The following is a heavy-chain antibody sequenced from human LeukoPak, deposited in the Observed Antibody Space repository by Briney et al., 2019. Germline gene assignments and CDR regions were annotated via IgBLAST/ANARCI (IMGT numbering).Heavy chain of an antibody. V-gene: IGHV3-23*01. CDR3: AKALPLRYFDWLLSYYFDY. D-gene: IGHD3-9*01. J-gene: IGHJ4*02. Sequence: GGSLRLSCAVSGFTFSSYAMNWVRQAPGKGLEWVSAISGSGGSTYYADSVKGRFTISRDNSKNTLYLQMSSLRAEDTAVYYCAKALPLRYFDWLLSYYFDYWGQGTLVTVSS. CDR2: ISGSGGST. CDR1: GFTFSSYA.